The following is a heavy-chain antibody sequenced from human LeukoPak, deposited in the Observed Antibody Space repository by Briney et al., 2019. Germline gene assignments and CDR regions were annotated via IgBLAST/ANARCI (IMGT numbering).Heavy chain of an antibody. Sequence: GGSLRLSCAASGFTFSSYAMHWVRQAPGKGLEWVAVISYDGSNKYYADSVKGRFTISRDNSKNTLYLQMNSLRAEDTAVYYCARDRIVGDPFDYWGQGTLVTVSS. D-gene: IGHD1-26*01. CDR1: GFTFSSYA. J-gene: IGHJ4*02. CDR3: ARDRIVGDPFDY. V-gene: IGHV3-30-3*01. CDR2: ISYDGSNK.